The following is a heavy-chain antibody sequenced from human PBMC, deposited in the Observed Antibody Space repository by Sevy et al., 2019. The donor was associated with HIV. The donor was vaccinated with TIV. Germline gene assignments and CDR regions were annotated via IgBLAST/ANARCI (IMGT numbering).Heavy chain of an antibody. V-gene: IGHV1-2*02. CDR3: GKDVGDCGTTSCYEGWRDS. Sequence: ASVKVSCKTSGYTFNTYYSHWLRQAPGQGLEWMGWINPKTGTTKYAQKFQGRVTVTRDTSISTAYMELNRLRSDDTACYYCGKDVGDCGTTSCYEGWRDSWGQGTLVTVSS. J-gene: IGHJ5*01. D-gene: IGHD2-2*01. CDR1: GYTFNTYY. CDR2: INPKTGTT.